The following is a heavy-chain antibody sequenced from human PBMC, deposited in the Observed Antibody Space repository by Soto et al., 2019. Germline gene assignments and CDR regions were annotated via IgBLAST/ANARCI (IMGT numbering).Heavy chain of an antibody. CDR1: GFTFDDYA. CDR2: ISWNSGSI. CDR3: AKEYGSGSYPSEYYFDY. V-gene: IGHV3-9*01. D-gene: IGHD3-10*01. J-gene: IGHJ4*02. Sequence: EVQLVESGGGLVQPGRSLRLSCAASGFTFDDYAMHWVRQAPGKGLEWVSGISWNSGSIGYADSVKGRFTISRDNAKNSLYLKMNSLRAEDTALYYCAKEYGSGSYPSEYYFDYWGQGTLVTVSS.